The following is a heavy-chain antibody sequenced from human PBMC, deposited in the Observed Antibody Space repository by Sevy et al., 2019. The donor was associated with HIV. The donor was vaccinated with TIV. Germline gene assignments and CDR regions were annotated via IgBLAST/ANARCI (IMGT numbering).Heavy chain of an antibody. CDR1: GGSISSYY. CDR2: IYYSGST. D-gene: IGHD3-22*01. J-gene: IGHJ3*02. Sequence: SETLSLTCTVSGGSISSYYWSWIRQPPGKGLEWIGYIYYSGSTNYNPSLKSRLTISVDTSKNQFSLKLSSVTAAATAVYYCARAYDSSGYYVRDDAFDIWGQGTMVTVSS. CDR3: ARAYDSSGYYVRDDAFDI. V-gene: IGHV4-59*01.